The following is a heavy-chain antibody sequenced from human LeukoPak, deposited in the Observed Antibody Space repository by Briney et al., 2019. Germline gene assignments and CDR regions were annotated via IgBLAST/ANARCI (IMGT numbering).Heavy chain of an antibody. Sequence: GGSLRLSCAASGFTFSNYAMSWVRQAPGKGLEWVSTISGSGGSTYYADSVKGRFTISRDNSKNSLSLQMNSLRAEDTAVYYCARERGPIDYWGQGTLVTVSS. CDR2: ISGSGGST. D-gene: IGHD3-10*01. V-gene: IGHV3-23*01. J-gene: IGHJ4*02. CDR1: GFTFSNYA. CDR3: ARERGPIDY.